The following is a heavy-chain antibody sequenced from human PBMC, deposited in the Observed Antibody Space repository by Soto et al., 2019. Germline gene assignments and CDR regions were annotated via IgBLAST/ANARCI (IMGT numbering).Heavy chain of an antibody. CDR1: GFTFSSYA. Sequence: GGSLRLSCAASGFTFSSYAMHWVRQAPGKGLEWVAVISYDGSNKYYADSVKGRFTISRDNSKNTLYLQMNSLRAEDTAVYYCATDLLSSSWAYYYGMDVWGQGTTVTVSS. D-gene: IGHD6-13*01. J-gene: IGHJ6*02. V-gene: IGHV3-30-3*01. CDR3: ATDLLSSSWAYYYGMDV. CDR2: ISYDGSNK.